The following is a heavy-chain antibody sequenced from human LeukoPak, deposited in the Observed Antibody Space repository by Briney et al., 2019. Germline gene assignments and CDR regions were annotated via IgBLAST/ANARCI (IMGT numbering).Heavy chain of an antibody. Sequence: ASETLSLTCTVSGGSISSGGYYWSWIRQHPGKVLEWIGYIYYSGSTYYNPSLKSRVTISVDTSKNQFSLKLSSVTAADTAVYYCARDRDIVVVPATIKVRDYGMDVWGQGTTVTVSS. V-gene: IGHV4-31*03. CDR2: IYYSGST. J-gene: IGHJ6*02. CDR1: GGSISSGGYY. D-gene: IGHD2-2*01. CDR3: ARDRDIVVVPATIKVRDYGMDV.